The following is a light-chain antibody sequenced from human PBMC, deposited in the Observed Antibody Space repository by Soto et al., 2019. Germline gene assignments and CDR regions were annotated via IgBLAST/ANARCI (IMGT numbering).Light chain of an antibody. CDR3: KKYYSYPRT. Sequence: AIRMTQSPSSFSASTGDRVTITCRASQGISSYLAWYQQKPGKAPKLLIYAASTLQSGVPSRFSGSGSRTDYTLTISCLQSEDFATYYCKKYYSYPRTFGQGTNVDIK. CDR2: AAS. V-gene: IGKV1-8*01. J-gene: IGKJ1*01. CDR1: QGISSY.